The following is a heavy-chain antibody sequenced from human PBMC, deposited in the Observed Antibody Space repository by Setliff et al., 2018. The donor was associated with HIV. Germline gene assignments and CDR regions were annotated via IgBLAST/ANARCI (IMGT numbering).Heavy chain of an antibody. J-gene: IGHJ6*03. V-gene: IGHV4-39*01. CDR2: ISYSGNT. CDR3: ARLHCSRPSCYDYYIDV. CDR1: GVSISSSHYY. D-gene: IGHD2-2*01. Sequence: SETLSLTCSVSGVSISSSHYYWGWIRQPPGQGLEWIGTISYSGNTFFNPSFRSRVAMSLDTSKNQFSLELRSVTAADTAVFYCARLHCSRPSCYDYYIDVWGKGTTVTVSS.